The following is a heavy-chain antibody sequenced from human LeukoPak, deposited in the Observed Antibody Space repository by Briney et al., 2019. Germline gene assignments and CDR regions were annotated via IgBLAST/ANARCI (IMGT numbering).Heavy chain of an antibody. V-gene: IGHV4-38-2*02. Sequence: SETLSLTCTVSGYSISSGYYWGWIRQPPGKGLEWIGSIYHSGSTYYNPSLKSRVTISVDTSKNQFSPKLSSVTAADTAVYYCARDRLRWPKIDYWGQGTLVTVSS. J-gene: IGHJ4*02. CDR2: IYHSGST. CDR1: GYSISSGYY. CDR3: ARDRLRWPKIDY. D-gene: IGHD4-23*01.